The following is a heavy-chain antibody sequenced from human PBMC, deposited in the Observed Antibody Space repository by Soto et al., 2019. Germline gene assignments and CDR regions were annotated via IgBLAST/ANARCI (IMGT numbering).Heavy chain of an antibody. CDR2: IYYSGST. J-gene: IGHJ4*02. D-gene: IGHD3-22*01. CDR1: GGSISSYY. V-gene: IGHV4-59*01. Sequence: PSETLSLTCTVSGGSISSYYWSWIRQPPGKGLEWIGYIYYSGSTNYNPSLKSRVTISVDTSKNQFSLKLSSVTAADTAVYYCARAPHYYDSSGYLLLDLDYWGQGTLVTVSS. CDR3: ARAPHYYDSSGYLLLDLDY.